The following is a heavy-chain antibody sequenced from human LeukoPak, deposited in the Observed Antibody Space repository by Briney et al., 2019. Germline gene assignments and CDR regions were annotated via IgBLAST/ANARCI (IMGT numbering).Heavy chain of an antibody. Sequence: PGGSLRLSCAASGFTFSSYSMNWVRQAPGKGLEWVSSISSSSSYIYYADPVKGRFTISRDNAKNSLYLQMNSLRAEDTAVYYCARARKYSGSYFINPWGQGTLVTVSS. CDR2: ISSSSSYI. CDR3: ARARKYSGSYFINP. CDR1: GFTFSSYS. J-gene: IGHJ5*02. V-gene: IGHV3-21*01. D-gene: IGHD1-26*01.